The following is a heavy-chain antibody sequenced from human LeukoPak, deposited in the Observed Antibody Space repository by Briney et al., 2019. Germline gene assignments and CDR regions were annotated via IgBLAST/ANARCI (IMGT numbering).Heavy chain of an antibody. CDR3: AKQIRTPYTRERPGGYDAFDI. CDR2: ISGSGGST. Sequence: GGSLRLSCAASGFTFSSYAMSGVRQAPGKGLEWASPISGSGGSTYYADSVKGRFTISRDNSKNTLYLQMNSLRAEDTAVYYCAKQIRTPYTRERPGGYDAFDIWGQGTMVTVSS. J-gene: IGHJ3*02. CDR1: GFTFSSYA. V-gene: IGHV3-23*01. D-gene: IGHD1-26*01.